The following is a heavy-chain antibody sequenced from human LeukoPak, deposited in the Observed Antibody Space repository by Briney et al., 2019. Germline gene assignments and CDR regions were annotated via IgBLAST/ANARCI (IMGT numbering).Heavy chain of an antibody. CDR1: GFTFSNFA. Sequence: GGSLRLSCAASGFTFSNFAMTWVRQAPGKGLEWVSSIVGSSSTYYADSLKGRFTISRDNAKNSLYLQMNSLRAEDTAVYYCARATSYYDILTGYYNDYYYGMDVWGQGTTVTVSS. J-gene: IGHJ6*02. CDR2: IVGSSST. V-gene: IGHV3-21*01. D-gene: IGHD3-9*01. CDR3: ARATSYYDILTGYYNDYYYGMDV.